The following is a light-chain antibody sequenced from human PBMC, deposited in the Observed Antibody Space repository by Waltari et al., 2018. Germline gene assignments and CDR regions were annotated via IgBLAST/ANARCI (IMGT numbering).Light chain of an antibody. CDR3: SSYGGDNNFVI. CDR1: RRDVGNYDY. CDR2: EVT. V-gene: IGLV2-8*01. J-gene: IGLJ2*01. Sequence: QSALTQPPSASGSPGQSVTISCTGTRRDVGNYDYVSWYQQHPGKVPKPIIYEVTKRPSGVSDRFSGSKSANPASLTVSGLQADDEADYYCSSYGGDNNFVIFGGGTKLTVL.